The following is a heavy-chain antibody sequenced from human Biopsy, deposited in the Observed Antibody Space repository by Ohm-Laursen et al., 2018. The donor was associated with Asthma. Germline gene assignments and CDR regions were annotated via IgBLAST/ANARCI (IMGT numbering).Heavy chain of an antibody. Sequence: GASVNVSCKSLGGTFNTYVIGWVRQAPGEGLEWMGGINSVFGTTNYPQKFQDRVTITADDSTSTVYMELSSLRSEDTAVYYCARKAGSCISRTCYSLDFWGQGTLVTVSS. J-gene: IGHJ4*02. D-gene: IGHD2-2*01. V-gene: IGHV1-69*13. CDR1: GGTFNTYV. CDR3: ARKAGSCISRTCYSLDF. CDR2: INSVFGTT.